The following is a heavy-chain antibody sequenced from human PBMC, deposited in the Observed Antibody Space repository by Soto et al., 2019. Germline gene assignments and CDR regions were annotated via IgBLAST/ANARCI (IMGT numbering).Heavy chain of an antibody. J-gene: IGHJ4*02. D-gene: IGHD7-27*01. CDR1: GGSFSGYY. V-gene: IGHV4-34*01. Sequence: QVQLQQWGAGLLKPSETLSLTCAVYGGSFSGYYWSWIRPPPGKGLEWIGAINHRGSTNYKPALKSRVTITVETSKSQFSRRLSSVTAADTAVYYCPGRKWGPPGENEGAKYYFDYWGQGTLVTFSS. CDR2: INHRGST. CDR3: PGRKWGPPGENEGAKYYFDY.